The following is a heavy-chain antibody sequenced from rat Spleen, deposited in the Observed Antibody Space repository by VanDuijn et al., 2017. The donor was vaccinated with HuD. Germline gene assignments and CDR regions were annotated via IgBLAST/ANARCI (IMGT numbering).Heavy chain of an antibody. CDR3: EKGQLRTYYVMDA. CDR2: ITSGGSNT. D-gene: IGHD1-5*01. J-gene: IGHJ4*01. CDR1: GFTFSSFA. V-gene: IGHV5-25*01. Sequence: EVQLVKSGGGLVQPGRSLKLSCAASGFTFSSFAMAWVRQAPKKGLEWVATITSGGSNTYYPDSVKGRFTISRDNAKSTLYLQMDSLRSEDTATYYCEKGQLRTYYVMDAWGQGASVTVSS.